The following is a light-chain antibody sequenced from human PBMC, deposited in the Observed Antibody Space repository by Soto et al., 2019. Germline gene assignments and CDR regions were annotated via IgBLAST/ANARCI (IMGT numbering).Light chain of an antibody. Sequence: NFMLTQPHSVSESPGKTVTISCSRSSGNIASSYVQWYQQRPGSPPTTVIYENSQRPSGVPDRFSASIDSSSKSASLTISGLKTEGEADYFCQFYDNTNVVFGGGTKVTVL. CDR1: SGNIASSY. J-gene: IGLJ2*01. CDR2: ENS. V-gene: IGLV6-57*04. CDR3: QFYDNTNVV.